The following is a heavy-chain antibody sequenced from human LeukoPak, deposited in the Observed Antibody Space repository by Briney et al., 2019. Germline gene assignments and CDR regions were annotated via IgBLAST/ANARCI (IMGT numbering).Heavy chain of an antibody. J-gene: IGHJ4*02. V-gene: IGHV4-34*01. CDR2: INHSGST. CDR1: GGSFSGYY. Sequence: SETLSLTCAVYGGSFSGYYWSWIRQPPGKGLEWIGEINHSGSTNYNPSLKSRVTISVDTSKNQFSLKLSSVTAADTAVYYCARHGSAPGDYWGQGTLVTVSS. D-gene: IGHD3-10*01. CDR3: ARHGSAPGDY.